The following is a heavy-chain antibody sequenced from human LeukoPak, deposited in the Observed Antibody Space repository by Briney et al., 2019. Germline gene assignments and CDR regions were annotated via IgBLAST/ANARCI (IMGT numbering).Heavy chain of an antibody. D-gene: IGHD3-16*01. CDR2: IKSSNT. CDR3: ARVPDWTYVPDY. J-gene: IGHJ4*02. V-gene: IGHV4-61*02. Sequence: SETLSLTCTVSGGSISSDRFYWTWVRQPAGKRPEWIGRIKSSNTNYNPSLKSRVNISVDTSTNQFSLKLSSLTAADTAVYYCARVPDWTYVPDYWGQGALVTVSS. CDR1: GGSISSDRFY.